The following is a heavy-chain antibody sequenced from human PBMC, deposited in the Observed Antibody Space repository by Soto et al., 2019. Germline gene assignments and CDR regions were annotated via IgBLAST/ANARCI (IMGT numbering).Heavy chain of an antibody. Sequence: QVQLVQSGAEVKKPGASVKVSCKASGYTFTSYDINWVRQATGQGLEWMGWMNPNSGNTGYAQKFQGRVTMTRNTSISTAYMELSSLRSEDTAVYYCARGPQLTGTTGSKFEYWGQGTLVSVSS. V-gene: IGHV1-8*01. J-gene: IGHJ4*02. CDR2: MNPNSGNT. CDR1: GYTFTSYD. CDR3: ARGPQLTGTTGSKFEY. D-gene: IGHD1-7*01.